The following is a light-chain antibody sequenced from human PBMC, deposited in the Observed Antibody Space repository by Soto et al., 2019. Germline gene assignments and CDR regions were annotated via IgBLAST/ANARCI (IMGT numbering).Light chain of an antibody. V-gene: IGLV2-23*01. J-gene: IGLJ1*01. CDR2: EGS. Sequence: QSALTQPASVSGSPGQSITISCTGTSSDVGTYNLVSWYQQQPGKAPKLMIYEGSKRPSGVSNRFSGSKSGNTASLTISGLQAEDEADYYCCSYAGVNTYVFGTGTKVNVL. CDR3: CSYAGVNTYV. CDR1: SSDVGTYNL.